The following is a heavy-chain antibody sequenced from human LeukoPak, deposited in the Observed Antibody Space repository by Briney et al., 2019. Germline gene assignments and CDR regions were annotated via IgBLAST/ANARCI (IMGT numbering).Heavy chain of an antibody. D-gene: IGHD5-24*01. Sequence: ASVKVSCKASGYTFTDYYLHWVRQAPGQGLEWMGWINPNSGGTNYAQTFQGRVTMTRDTPITTAYLELSRLRSDDTAVYYCATIGYNHYFDYWGQGTLVTVSS. J-gene: IGHJ4*02. CDR1: GYTFTDYY. V-gene: IGHV1-2*02. CDR2: INPNSGGT. CDR3: ATIGYNHYFDY.